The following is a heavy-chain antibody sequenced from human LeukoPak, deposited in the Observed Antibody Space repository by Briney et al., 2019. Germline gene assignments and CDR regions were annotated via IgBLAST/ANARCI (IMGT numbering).Heavy chain of an antibody. D-gene: IGHD5-18*01. CDR1: GGSFSGYY. Sequence: PSETLSLTCAVYGGSFSGYYWSWIRQPPGKGLECIGEINHSGSTNYNPSLKSRVTISVDTSKNQFSLKLSSVTAADTAVYYCARGNRGYSYGGPYDYWGQGTLVTVSS. V-gene: IGHV4-34*01. J-gene: IGHJ4*02. CDR3: ARGNRGYSYGGPYDY. CDR2: INHSGST.